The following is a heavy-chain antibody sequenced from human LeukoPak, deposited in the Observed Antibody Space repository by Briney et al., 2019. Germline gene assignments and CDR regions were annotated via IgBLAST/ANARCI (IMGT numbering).Heavy chain of an antibody. CDR3: ARGSYSSWYVWFDP. V-gene: IGHV4-39*07. CDR2: IYYSGST. Sequence: PSETLSLTCTVSGGSISSSSYYWGWIRQPPGKGLEWIGSIYYSGSTYYNPSLKSRVTISVDTSKNQFSLKLSSVTAADTAVYYRARGSYSSWYVWFDPWGQGTLVTVSS. D-gene: IGHD6-13*01. J-gene: IGHJ5*02. CDR1: GGSISSSSYY.